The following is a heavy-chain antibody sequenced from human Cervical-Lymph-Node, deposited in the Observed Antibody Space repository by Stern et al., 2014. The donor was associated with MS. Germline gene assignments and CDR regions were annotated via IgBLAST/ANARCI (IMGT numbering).Heavy chain of an antibody. J-gene: IGHJ4*02. CDR3: VRASDPLFEY. D-gene: IGHD2-21*02. V-gene: IGHV3-11*01. CDR2: ISTTGKTI. CDR1: GFTFSDYH. Sequence: VQLEESGGGSVKPGGSLRLSCAVSGFTFSDYHMHWIRQAPGKGLEWISYISTTGKTIYYADSVKGRFTISRDHAKNSLYLQMNSLRVEDTAVYYCVRASDPLFEYWGQGTLVTVSS.